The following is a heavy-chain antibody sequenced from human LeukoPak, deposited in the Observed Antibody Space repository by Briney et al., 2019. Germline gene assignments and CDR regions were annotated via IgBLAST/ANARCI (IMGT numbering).Heavy chain of an antibody. CDR3: AREIGLFDY. D-gene: IGHD3/OR15-3a*01. J-gene: IGHJ4*02. CDR1: GFTFNNYW. Sequence: GGSLRLSCAASGFTFNNYWMSWVRQAPGKGLEWVANIKQDGSEKYYVDSVKGRFTISRDNAKNSLYLQMNSLRAEDTAVYYCAREIGLFDYWGQGTLVTVSS. CDR2: IKQDGSEK. V-gene: IGHV3-7*01.